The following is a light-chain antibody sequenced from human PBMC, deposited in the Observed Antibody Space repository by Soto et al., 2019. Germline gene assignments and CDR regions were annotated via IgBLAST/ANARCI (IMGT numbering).Light chain of an antibody. J-gene: IGLJ2*01. CDR3: SSYTSSSTWV. V-gene: IGLV2-14*01. CDR2: DVS. CDR1: SSDVGGYNY. Sequence: QSALTQPASVSGSPGQSITISCTGTSSDVGGYNYVSWYQQHPGKAPKLMIYDVSNRPSGVSNRFSGSKSGSTASLTISGLQAEDEADYYCSSYTSSSTWVFGGGTKRTVL.